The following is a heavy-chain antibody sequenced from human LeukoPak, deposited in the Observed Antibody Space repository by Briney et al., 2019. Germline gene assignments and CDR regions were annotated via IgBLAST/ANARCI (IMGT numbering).Heavy chain of an antibody. CDR3: AKHGSMVGI. V-gene: IGHV3-48*03. CDR1: ALIFSSYE. CDR2: ISSSGNTI. J-gene: IGHJ6*01. D-gene: IGHD3-10*01. Sequence: SLRLSCAPSALIFSSYETNWVRHAAGKGMEWVSHISSSGNTIYYTDSVKGRFTISRQNSKNTLYLQMNSLRAEDTAVYYCAKHGSMVGICGKGNTGTVSS.